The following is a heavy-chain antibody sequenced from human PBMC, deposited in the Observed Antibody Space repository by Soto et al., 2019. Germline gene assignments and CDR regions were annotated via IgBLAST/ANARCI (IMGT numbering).Heavy chain of an antibody. J-gene: IGHJ6*02. CDR1: GYIFGSYW. Sequence: PVESLKISCQGSGYIFGSYWIWCFLQRPVKDLEWMGIIYPGDSDTRYSPSFQGQVTISADKSLRTAYLQWTSLKASDTALYYCARTRSFTLGFYYDGMDVWGQGTTVTVSS. D-gene: IGHD6-6*01. CDR3: ARTRSFTLGFYYDGMDV. CDR2: IYPGDSDT. V-gene: IGHV5-51*01.